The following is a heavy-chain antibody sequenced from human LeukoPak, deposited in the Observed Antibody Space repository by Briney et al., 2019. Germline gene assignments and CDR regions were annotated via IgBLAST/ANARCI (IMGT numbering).Heavy chain of an antibody. CDR2: VYYTGST. D-gene: IGHD5-24*01. Sequence: SETLSLTCTVSGGSITSYYWNWIRQPPGKGLEWIGYVYYTGSTSYNPSLKSRVTISLDTSKNHFSLRLTSVTAADTAVYFCARLARDGYNYRLYFDLWGRGTLVTVSS. J-gene: IGHJ2*01. CDR3: ARLARDGYNYRLYFDL. CDR1: GGSITSYY. V-gene: IGHV4-59*01.